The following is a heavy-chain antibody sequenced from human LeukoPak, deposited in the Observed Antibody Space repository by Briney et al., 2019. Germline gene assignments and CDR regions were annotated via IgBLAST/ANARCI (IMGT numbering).Heavy chain of an antibody. CDR2: VHHGGNT. Sequence: SDTLSLTCAVSGYSISSGYYWGWIRQPPGKGLEWIGNVHHGGNTYSNPSPKSRVTKSIDTSKNQFSLKLSSVTAADTAVYYCARFWDWRYGSGTYYIDYWGQGTLVTVSS. CDR1: GYSISSGYY. CDR3: ARFWDWRYGSGTYYIDY. D-gene: IGHD3-10*01. J-gene: IGHJ4*02. V-gene: IGHV4-38-2*01.